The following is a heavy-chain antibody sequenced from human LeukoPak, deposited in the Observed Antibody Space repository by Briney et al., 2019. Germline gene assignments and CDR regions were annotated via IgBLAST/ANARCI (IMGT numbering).Heavy chain of an antibody. CDR2: FDPEDGET. CDR3: AKDLVLDYYGSGSYLPYFDY. D-gene: IGHD3-10*01. V-gene: IGHV1-24*01. CDR1: GYTLTELS. J-gene: IGHJ4*02. Sequence: ASVKVSCKVSGYTLTELSMHWVRQAPGKGLEWMGGFDPEDGETIYAQKFQGRVTMTEDTSTDTAYMELSSLRAEDTAVYYCAKDLVLDYYGSGSYLPYFDYWGQGTLVTVSS.